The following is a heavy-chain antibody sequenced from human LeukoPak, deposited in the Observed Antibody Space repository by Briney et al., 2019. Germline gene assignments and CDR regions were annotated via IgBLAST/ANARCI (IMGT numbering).Heavy chain of an antibody. Sequence: PGGSLRLSCAASGFTFSSYAMSWVRQAPGKGLEWVSGISGSGVSTYYADSVKGRFTISRDNSKNTLSLQMNSLRAEDTAVYYCAKDTRFGDPFDYWGQGTLVTVSS. J-gene: IGHJ4*02. D-gene: IGHD3-10*01. CDR1: GFTFSSYA. CDR2: ISGSGVST. CDR3: AKDTRFGDPFDY. V-gene: IGHV3-23*01.